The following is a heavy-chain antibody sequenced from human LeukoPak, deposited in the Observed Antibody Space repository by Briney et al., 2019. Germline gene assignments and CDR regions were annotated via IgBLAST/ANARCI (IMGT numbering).Heavy chain of an antibody. Sequence: TGGSLRLSGAASGFTFSSYWMHWVRQAPGKGLVWVSRINSVGSSTSYADSVKGRFTISRDNAKNSLYLQMNSLRAEDTAIYYCATAMRAMWELLGASDYWGQGTLVTVSS. D-gene: IGHD1-26*01. CDR1: GFTFSSYW. J-gene: IGHJ4*02. CDR3: ATAMRAMWELLGASDY. V-gene: IGHV3-74*01. CDR2: INSVGSST.